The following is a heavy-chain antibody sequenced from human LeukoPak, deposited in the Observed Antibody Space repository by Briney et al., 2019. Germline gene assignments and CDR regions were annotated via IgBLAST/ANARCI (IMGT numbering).Heavy chain of an antibody. CDR2: IIPILGIA. CDR3: ARGDYGDYRHCYGMDV. V-gene: IGHV1-69*04. D-gene: IGHD4-17*01. CDR1: GGTFSSYA. J-gene: IGHJ6*02. Sequence: ASVKVSCKASGGTFSSYAISWVRQAPGQGLEWMGRIIPILGIANYAQKFQGRVTITADKSTSTAYMELSSLRSEDTAVYYCARGDYGDYRHCYGMDVWGQGTTVTVSS.